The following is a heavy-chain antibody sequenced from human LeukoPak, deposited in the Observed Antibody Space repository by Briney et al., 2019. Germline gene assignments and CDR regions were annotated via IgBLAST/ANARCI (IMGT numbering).Heavy chain of an antibody. J-gene: IGHJ6*03. V-gene: IGHV3-23*01. D-gene: IGHD2-2*01. CDR3: AKAGPNIVVVPAALSTPFLPYYYMDV. CDR2: ISGSGGST. CDR1: GFTFSSYA. Sequence: GGSLRLSCAASGFTFSSYAMSWVRQAPGKGLEWVSAISGSGGSTYYADSVKGRFTISRDNSKNTLYLQMNSLRAEDTAVYYCAKAGPNIVVVPAALSTPFLPYYYMDVWGKGTTVTVSS.